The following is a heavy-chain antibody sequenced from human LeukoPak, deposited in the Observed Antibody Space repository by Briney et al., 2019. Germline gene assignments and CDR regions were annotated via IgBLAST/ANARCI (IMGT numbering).Heavy chain of an antibody. CDR3: ARHPTGRMWLQQGGWFDP. Sequence: SETLSLTCTVSGGSISSIRYYWGWIRQPPGKGLEWIGSMYHNGSTYYNPSLKSRVTISVDTSKNQFSLKLTSVTAADTAVYYCARHPTGRMWLQQGGWFDPWGQGTLVTVSS. CDR1: GGSISSIRYY. V-gene: IGHV4-39*01. CDR2: MYHNGST. D-gene: IGHD5-24*01. J-gene: IGHJ5*02.